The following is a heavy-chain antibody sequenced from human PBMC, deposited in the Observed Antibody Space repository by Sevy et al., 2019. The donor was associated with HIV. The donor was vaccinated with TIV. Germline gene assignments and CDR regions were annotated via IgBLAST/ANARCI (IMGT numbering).Heavy chain of an antibody. D-gene: IGHD6-13*01. CDR3: ARESIGAVGDFDY. CDR1: GGSIRNYF. CDR2: LYYSGST. J-gene: IGHJ4*02. V-gene: IGHV4-59*01. Sequence: SETLSLTCTVSGGSIRNYFWSWIRRPPGKGLEWIGYLYYSGSTNDNPSLKTRLTISLDTSKNQFSLNLSSVTAADTAVYYSARESIGAVGDFDYWGQGTLVTVSS.